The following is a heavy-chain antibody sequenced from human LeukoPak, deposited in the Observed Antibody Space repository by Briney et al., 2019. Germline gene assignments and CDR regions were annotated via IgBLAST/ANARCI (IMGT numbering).Heavy chain of an antibody. Sequence: GGSLRLSCAASGFSFSGKGMHWVRQAPGKGLEWVAFIRYDGSNKYYGDSMKGRFTVSRDNSKNTLYLQMNSLRAEDTAVYYCARGRPSYDFWSGYYPDYYMDVWGKGTTVTVSS. V-gene: IGHV3-30*02. J-gene: IGHJ6*03. CDR3: ARGRPSYDFWSGYYPDYYMDV. CDR2: IRYDGSNK. CDR1: GFSFSGKG. D-gene: IGHD3-3*01.